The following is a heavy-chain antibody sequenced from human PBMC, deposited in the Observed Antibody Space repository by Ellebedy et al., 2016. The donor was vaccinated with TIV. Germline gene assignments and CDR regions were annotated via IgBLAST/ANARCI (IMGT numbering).Heavy chain of an antibody. CDR1: GGSISSGDYY. Sequence: MPSETLSLTCTVPGGSISSGDYYWSWIRQPPGKGLEWIGYIYYSGSTYYNPSLKSRVTISVNTSTNQFSLKLSSVTAADTAVYYCARGLGYCSGGSCYIDAFDIWGQGTMVTVSS. V-gene: IGHV4-30-4*01. J-gene: IGHJ3*02. CDR3: ARGLGYCSGGSCYIDAFDI. D-gene: IGHD2-15*01. CDR2: IYYSGST.